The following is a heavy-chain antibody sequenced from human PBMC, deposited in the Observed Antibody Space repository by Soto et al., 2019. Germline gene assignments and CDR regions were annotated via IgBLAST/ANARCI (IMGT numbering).Heavy chain of an antibody. CDR3: ARTSAAGTYYYGMDV. Sequence: EVQLVQSGAEVKKPGESLKISCQGSGYSFTNYWIGWVRQMPGKGLEWMGIIYPGDSDTRYSPSFQGQVTISADKSISTAYLQWSSLKASDTAMYHCARTSAAGTYYYGMDVWGQGTKVTVSS. CDR1: GYSFTNYW. J-gene: IGHJ6*02. CDR2: IYPGDSDT. V-gene: IGHV5-51*01. D-gene: IGHD6-13*01.